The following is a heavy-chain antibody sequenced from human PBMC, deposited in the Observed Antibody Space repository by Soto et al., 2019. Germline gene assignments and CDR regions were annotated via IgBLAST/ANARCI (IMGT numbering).Heavy chain of an antibody. CDR3: ASHDSSGYYGLYFDY. Sequence: GASVKVSCKASGYTFTSYGISWVRQAPGQGLEWMGWISAYNGNTNYAQKLQGRVTMTADKSTSTAYMELSSLRSEDTAVYYCASHDSSGYYGLYFDYWGQGTLVTVSS. CDR1: GYTFTSYG. V-gene: IGHV1-18*01. J-gene: IGHJ4*02. CDR2: ISAYNGNT. D-gene: IGHD3-22*01.